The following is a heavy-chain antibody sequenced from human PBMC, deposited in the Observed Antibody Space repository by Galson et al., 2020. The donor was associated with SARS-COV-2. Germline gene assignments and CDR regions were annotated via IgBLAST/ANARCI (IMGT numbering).Heavy chain of an antibody. CDR2: VLHTGNS. CDR3: ATMGSPFLDYCGGASCYS. J-gene: IGHJ4*02. CDR1: DSSVNSRDYF. V-gene: IGHV4-38-2*02. Sequence: SETLSLTCTVSDSSVNSRDYFWVWIRQPPGRGLEWIGSVLHTGNSFYNPSLTSRVSISVDASKTQFSLKLTSVTAADTAMYYCATMGSPFLDYCGGASCYSWGQGTLVTVSP. D-gene: IGHD2-21*01.